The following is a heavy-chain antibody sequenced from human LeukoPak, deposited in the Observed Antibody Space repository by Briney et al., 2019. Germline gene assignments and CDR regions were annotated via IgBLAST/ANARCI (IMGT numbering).Heavy chain of an antibody. J-gene: IGHJ1*01. CDR2: IYYSGST. CDR1: GGSISSYY. V-gene: IGHV4-59*01. D-gene: IGHD6-13*01. Sequence: SETLSLTCTVSGGSISSYYWSWIRQPPGNWLELIGYIYYSGSTNYNPSLKSRVTISVDTSKNQFSLKLRSVTAADTAVYYCARGQLASAAEYFQHWGQGTLVTVSS. CDR3: ARGQLASAAEYFQH.